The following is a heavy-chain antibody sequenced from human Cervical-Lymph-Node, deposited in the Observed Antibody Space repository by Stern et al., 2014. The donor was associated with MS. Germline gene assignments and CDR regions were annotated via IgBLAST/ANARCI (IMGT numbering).Heavy chain of an antibody. J-gene: IGHJ5*02. Sequence: QLVQSGAEVKKPGSSMNVSCKTSGGTFSSSYAITWMRQAPGQGLEWMGRIIPLLGLANYAQKFQGRVIITADKSTSTTYMELSSLTSEDTAVYYCARGVVSNRAAATLHNLFDPWGQGTLVTVSS. CDR2: IIPLLGLA. CDR3: ARGVVSNRAAATLHNLFDP. CDR1: GGTFSSSYA. V-gene: IGHV1-69*09. D-gene: IGHD2-15*01.